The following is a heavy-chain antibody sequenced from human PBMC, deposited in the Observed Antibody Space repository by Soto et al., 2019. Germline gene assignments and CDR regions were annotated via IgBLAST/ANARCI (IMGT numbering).Heavy chain of an antibody. CDR1: GYSFTSYW. V-gene: IGHV5-51*01. CDR2: IYPGGSDT. CDR3: ARLMKGDIVVVVAATGFDY. Sequence: GESLKISCKGSGYSFTSYWIGWVRQMPGKGLEWMGIIYPGGSDTRYSPSFQGQVTISADKSISTAYLQWSSLKASDTAMYYCARLMKGDIVVVVAATGFDYWGQGTLVTVSS. J-gene: IGHJ4*02. D-gene: IGHD2-15*01.